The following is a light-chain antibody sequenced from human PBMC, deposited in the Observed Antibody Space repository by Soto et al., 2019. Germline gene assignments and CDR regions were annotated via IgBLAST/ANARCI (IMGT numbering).Light chain of an antibody. Sequence: DIPLTQSPSSVSASVGDRVTLTCRANQTFSSWLAWYQHKPGKAPKLLVYGASTLHSGVPSRFSGGGSGTSFSLTISGLQPEDFGTYYCQQANSFLLSFGGGTKVEIK. CDR3: QQANSFLLS. J-gene: IGKJ4*01. CDR1: QTFSSW. V-gene: IGKV1-12*01. CDR2: GAS.